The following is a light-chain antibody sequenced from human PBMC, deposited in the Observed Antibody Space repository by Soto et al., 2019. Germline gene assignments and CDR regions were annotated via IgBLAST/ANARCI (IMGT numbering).Light chain of an antibody. Sequence: QSALTQPASVSGSPGQSIAISCTGTSGDVGGYSYVSWYQQQPGKAPKLVISGVSNRPSGVSDRFSGSKSGNTASLTISGLQTEDEADYYCASYTTSSTYVFGTGTKVTVL. CDR1: SGDVGGYSY. V-gene: IGLV2-14*01. J-gene: IGLJ1*01. CDR2: GVS. CDR3: ASYTTSSTYV.